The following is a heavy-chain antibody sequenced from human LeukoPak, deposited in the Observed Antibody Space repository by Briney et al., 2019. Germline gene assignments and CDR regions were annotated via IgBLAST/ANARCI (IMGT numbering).Heavy chain of an antibody. D-gene: IGHD3-3*01. CDR3: ARKNYDFLSGGPKHFDY. CDR1: GFTFSNYW. CDR2: IKEDGSEK. Sequence: GGSLRLSCAASGFTFSNYWMTWVRQAPGKGLEWVANIKEDGSEKYYVDSVKGRFTISRDNAQDSLYLQMNSLRAEDTAVYYCARKNYDFLSGGPKHFDYWGQGTLVTVSS. J-gene: IGHJ4*02. V-gene: IGHV3-7*01.